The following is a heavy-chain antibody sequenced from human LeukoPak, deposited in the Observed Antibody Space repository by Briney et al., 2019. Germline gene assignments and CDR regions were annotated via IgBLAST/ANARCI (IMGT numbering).Heavy chain of an antibody. D-gene: IGHD2-2*01. Sequence: SVKVSCKASGGTFSSYAISWVRQAPGQGLEWMGGIIPIFGTANYAQKFQGRVTITADESTSTAYMELSSLRSEDTAVCYCARDRLDDIVVVPAASLYYYYGMDVWGQGTTVTVSS. J-gene: IGHJ6*02. CDR2: IIPIFGTA. V-gene: IGHV1-69*13. CDR3: ARDRLDDIVVVPAASLYYYYGMDV. CDR1: GGTFSSYA.